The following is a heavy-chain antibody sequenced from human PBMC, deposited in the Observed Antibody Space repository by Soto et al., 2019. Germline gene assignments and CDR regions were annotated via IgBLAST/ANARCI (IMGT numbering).Heavy chain of an antibody. CDR3: AREGVIWSFWANAFDV. CDR1: GDSVSSGLYY. J-gene: IGHJ3*01. V-gene: IGHV4-61*01. D-gene: IGHD1-26*01. Sequence: SETLSLTCTVSGDSVSSGLYYWGWVRQPPGKGLEWIGYIYYSGSTNYNPSLENRVTMSLATSKNQFSLQLSSVTPEDTAVYYCAREGVIWSFWANAFDVWGQGTMVTVSS. CDR2: IYYSGST.